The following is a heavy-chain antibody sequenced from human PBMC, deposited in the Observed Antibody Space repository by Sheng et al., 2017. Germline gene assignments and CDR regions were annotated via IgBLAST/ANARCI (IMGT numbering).Heavy chain of an antibody. CDR3: ARDGYDFWSGYPNWFHP. D-gene: IGHD3-3*01. CDR1: GGSISSSSYY. Sequence: QLQLQESGPGLVKPSETLSLTCTVSGGSISSSSYYWGWIRQPPGKGLEWIGSIYYSGSTYYNPSLKSRVTISVDTSKNQFSLKLSSVTAADTAVYYCARDGYDFWSGYPNWFHPWGQGILVTVSS. CDR2: IYYSGST. J-gene: IGHJ5*02. V-gene: IGHV4-39*07.